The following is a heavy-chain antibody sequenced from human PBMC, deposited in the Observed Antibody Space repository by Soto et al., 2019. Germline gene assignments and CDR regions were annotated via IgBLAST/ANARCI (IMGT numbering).Heavy chain of an antibody. J-gene: IGHJ3*02. Sequence: SETLSLTCAVYAGSFSHYYWNWIRQSPGKGLEWLGQITHSGSSNYNPSLRSRVSISVDMSKNQFSLRLTSVTAADTAVYYCARGGSSDWQVALDIWGQGTMVTVS. CDR3: ARGGSSDWQVALDI. CDR1: AGSFSHYY. CDR2: ITHSGSS. V-gene: IGHV4-34*01. D-gene: IGHD6-19*01.